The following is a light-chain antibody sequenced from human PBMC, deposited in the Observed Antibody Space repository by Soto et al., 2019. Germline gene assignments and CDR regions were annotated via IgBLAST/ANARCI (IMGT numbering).Light chain of an antibody. CDR3: QQYAEGTPIT. CDR2: GAS. V-gene: IGKV3-20*01. CDR1: QNVNNR. Sequence: EILLTQSPGSLSVFRGERASLSCRASQNVNNRLAWYQQKAGQAPRLLISGASSRATGIPDRFSGSGSGTDFTLTISRLESDDFALYYCQQYAEGTPITFGQGTRLEIK. J-gene: IGKJ5*01.